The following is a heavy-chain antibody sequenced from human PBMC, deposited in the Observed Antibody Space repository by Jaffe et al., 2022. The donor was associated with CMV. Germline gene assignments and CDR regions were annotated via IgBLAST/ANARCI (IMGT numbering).Heavy chain of an antibody. CDR1: GFTLSDHS. Sequence: EVQLVESGGDLVQPGGSLRLSCLVSGFTLSDHSIDWVRQVPGKGLEWIGRSRARANSDRTEYAASVKGRFTVSRDDSKSSLYLQMNSLRTEDTALYYCTALIDDYWGQGTLVTVSS. D-gene: IGHD3-9*01. CDR2: SRARANSDRT. V-gene: IGHV3-72*01. CDR3: TALIDDY. J-gene: IGHJ4*02.